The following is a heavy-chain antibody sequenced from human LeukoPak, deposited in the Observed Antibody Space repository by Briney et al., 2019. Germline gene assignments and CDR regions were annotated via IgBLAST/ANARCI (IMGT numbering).Heavy chain of an antibody. J-gene: IGHJ4*02. Sequence: PAGGSLRLSCAASGFTFSSYAMSWVRQAPGKGLEWVSVISGSGDSTYYADSVKGRFTISRDNSKNTLYLQMNSLRVEDTAVYYCARESPDFDYWGQETLVTVSS. CDR2: ISGSGDST. CDR3: ARESPDFDY. V-gene: IGHV3-23*01. CDR1: GFTFSSYA.